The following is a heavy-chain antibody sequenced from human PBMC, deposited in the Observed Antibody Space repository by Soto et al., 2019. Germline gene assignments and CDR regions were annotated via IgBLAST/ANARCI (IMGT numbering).Heavy chain of an antibody. CDR2: SYYSGST. J-gene: IGHJ4*02. Sequence: QVQLQESGPGLVKPSQTLSLTCTVSGGSISSGGYYWSWIRQHQGKGLEWIGYSYYSGSTYSNPSLKSRVTISVDTSKNQFSLKLSSVTAADTAVYYCARVRGGGPFDDWGQGTLVTVSS. CDR3: ARVRGGGPFDD. D-gene: IGHD1-26*01. V-gene: IGHV4-31*03. CDR1: GGSISSGGYY.